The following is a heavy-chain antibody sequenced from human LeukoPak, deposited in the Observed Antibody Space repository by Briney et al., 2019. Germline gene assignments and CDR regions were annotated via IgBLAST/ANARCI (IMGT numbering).Heavy chain of an antibody. J-gene: IGHJ4*02. V-gene: IGHV3-74*01. Sequence: GGSLRLSCAASGFTFSSYWMHWVRQAPGKGLVWVSRIKSDGSSTSYADSVKGRFTISRDNSKNTLYLQMNSLRAEDTAVYYCARDGGDYYATAYYFDYWGQGTLVTVSS. CDR3: ARDGGDYYATAYYFDY. D-gene: IGHD2-21*02. CDR1: GFTFSSYW. CDR2: IKSDGSST.